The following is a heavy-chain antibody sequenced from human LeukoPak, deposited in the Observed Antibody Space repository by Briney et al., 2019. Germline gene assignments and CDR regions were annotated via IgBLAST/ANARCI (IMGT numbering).Heavy chain of an antibody. CDR1: GGSISSGGYY. D-gene: IGHD3-10*01. J-gene: IGHJ4*02. V-gene: IGHV4-31*03. CDR3: ARDRSYYGSVTYYFDY. CDR2: IYYNGST. Sequence: SETLSLTCTVSGGSISSGGYYWSWIRQHPGKGLEWIGYIYYNGSTYYNPSLKSRVTISVDTSKNQFSLKLSSVTAADTAVYYCARDRSYYGSVTYYFDYWGQGTLVTVSS.